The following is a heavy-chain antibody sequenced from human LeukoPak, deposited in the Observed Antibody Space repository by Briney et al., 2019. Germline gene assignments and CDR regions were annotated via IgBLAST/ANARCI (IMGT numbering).Heavy chain of an antibody. J-gene: IGHJ5*02. V-gene: IGHV3-30*02. CDR3: AKDIGDYGSGSSAFDP. CDR2: IRYDGSNK. Sequence: GGSLRLSCAASGFTFSSYGMHWVRQAPGKGLEWVAFIRYDGSNKYYADSVKGRFTISRDNSKNTLYLQMHSLRAEDTAVYYCAKDIGDYGSGSSAFDPWGQGTLVTVSS. D-gene: IGHD3-10*01. CDR1: GFTFSSYG.